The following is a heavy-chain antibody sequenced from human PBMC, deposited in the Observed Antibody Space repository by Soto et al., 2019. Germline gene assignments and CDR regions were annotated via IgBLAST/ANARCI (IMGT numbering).Heavy chain of an antibody. Sequence: EVQLVESGGGLVQPGRSLRLSCAASGFTFDDYAMHWVRQAPGKGLEWVSGTSWNSDSIGYADSVKGRFTISRDNAKKSLYLQMNSLRDDDTALYYCAKGGGSSGWYANWFDPWGQGTLVTVSS. CDR2: TSWNSDSI. CDR1: GFTFDDYA. CDR3: AKGGGSSGWYANWFDP. D-gene: IGHD6-19*01. J-gene: IGHJ5*02. V-gene: IGHV3-9*01.